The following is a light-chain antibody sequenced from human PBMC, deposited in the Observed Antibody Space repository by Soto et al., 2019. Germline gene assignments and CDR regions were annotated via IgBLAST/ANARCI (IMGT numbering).Light chain of an antibody. V-gene: IGLV2-23*02. J-gene: IGLJ1*01. CDR2: EVI. CDR3: CSYAGSSTHYV. Sequence: QSALTQPASVSGSPGQSITISCAGTSGDVGIYNLVSWYQQHPGNAPKLMIYEVIKRPSGVSNRFSGSKSGNTASLTISGLQAEDEADYYCCSYAGSSTHYVFGTGTKLTVL. CDR1: SGDVGIYNL.